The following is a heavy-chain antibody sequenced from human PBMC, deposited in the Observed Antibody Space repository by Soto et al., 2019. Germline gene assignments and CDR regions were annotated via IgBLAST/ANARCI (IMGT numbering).Heavy chain of an antibody. CDR1: GYTFTSYG. CDR3: ARAPLRFLEWLLYCDY. D-gene: IGHD3-3*01. Sequence: GASVKVSCKASGYTFTSYGISWVRQAPGQGLEWMGWISAYNGNTNYAQKLQGRVTMTTDTSTSTDYMELRSLRSDDTAVYYCARAPLRFLEWLLYCDYWGQGTLVTVSS. CDR2: ISAYNGNT. V-gene: IGHV1-18*01. J-gene: IGHJ4*02.